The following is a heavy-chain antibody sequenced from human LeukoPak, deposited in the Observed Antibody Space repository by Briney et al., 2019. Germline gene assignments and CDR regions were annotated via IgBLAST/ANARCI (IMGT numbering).Heavy chain of an antibody. CDR3: AREIKLCSSTSCHDSDI. Sequence: GGPLRPSCAASGFTFSSYSMNWVRQAPGEGLEWVSSISRSSSYIYYADSVKGRFTISRDNAKNSLYLQMNSLRAEDTAVYYCAREIKLCSSTSCHDSDIWGQGTMVTVSS. CDR2: ISRSSSYI. CDR1: GFTFSSYS. D-gene: IGHD2-2*01. J-gene: IGHJ3*02. V-gene: IGHV3-21*01.